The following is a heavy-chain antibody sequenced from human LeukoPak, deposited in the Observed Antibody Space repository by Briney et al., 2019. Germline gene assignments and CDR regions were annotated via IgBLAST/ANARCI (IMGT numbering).Heavy chain of an antibody. CDR2: ISYDGSNK. V-gene: IGHV3-30*18. Sequence: GGSLRLSCAASGFTFSSYGMHWVRQAPGKGLEWVAVISYDGSNKYYADSVRGRFTISRDNSKNTLYLQMNSLRAEDTAVYYCAKLGWYPGAFDIWGQGTMVTVSS. CDR1: GFTFSSYG. CDR3: AKLGWYPGAFDI. J-gene: IGHJ3*02. D-gene: IGHD6-19*01.